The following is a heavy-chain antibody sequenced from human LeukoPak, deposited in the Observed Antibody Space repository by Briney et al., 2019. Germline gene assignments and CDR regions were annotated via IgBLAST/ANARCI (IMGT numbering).Heavy chain of an antibody. CDR1: GGSISSSNYY. CDR2: IYYSGTT. J-gene: IGHJ6*03. V-gene: IGHV4-39*01. Sequence: SETLSLTCIVSGGSISSSNYYWDWIRQPRGKGLEWIGTIYYSGTTYYNPSLESRVTIFEDTSKNQFSLMLTSVTAADTAVYYCARQISDYYYYYMDVWGKGTTITVSS. CDR3: ARQISDYYYYYMDV. D-gene: IGHD3-10*01.